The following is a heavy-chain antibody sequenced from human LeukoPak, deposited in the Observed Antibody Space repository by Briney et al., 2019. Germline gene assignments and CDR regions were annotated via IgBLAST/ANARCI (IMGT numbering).Heavy chain of an antibody. CDR3: ARGLIVNDFWIGYSGY. V-gene: IGHV1-69*04. J-gene: IGHJ4*02. CDR1: GGTFNSYA. CDR2: ITPILGLA. Sequence: SSVHVSCKASGGTFNSYAFSWVRRAPGQGVEWMGRITPILGLANYAQKFQGRVTITADKSTSTAYMELSSLGSEDTAVYYCARGLIVNDFWIGYSGYWGQGTLGTVSP. D-gene: IGHD3-3*01.